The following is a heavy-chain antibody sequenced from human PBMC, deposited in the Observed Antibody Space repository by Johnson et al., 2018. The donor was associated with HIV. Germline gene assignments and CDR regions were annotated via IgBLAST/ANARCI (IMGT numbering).Heavy chain of an antibody. Sequence: EVQLVESGGGLVQPGRSLRLSCAASGFTFDDYAMHWVRQAPGKGLEWVSGISWNSGSIGYADSVKGRFTISRDNAKNSLYLQMNSLRAEDTALYYCAKVHSSGAFDIWGQGTMVTVSS. J-gene: IGHJ3*02. CDR2: ISWNSGSI. D-gene: IGHD6-19*01. V-gene: IGHV3-9*01. CDR1: GFTFDDYA. CDR3: AKVHSSGAFDI.